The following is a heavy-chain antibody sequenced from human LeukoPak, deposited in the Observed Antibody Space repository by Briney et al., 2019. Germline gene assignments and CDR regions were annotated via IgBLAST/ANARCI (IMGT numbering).Heavy chain of an antibody. D-gene: IGHD3-10*01. CDR2: IYHSGST. J-gene: IGHJ3*02. CDR3: ARSVGYYGSGSYYKRTDAFDI. Sequence: PSETLSLTCAVSGGSISSGGYSWSWIRQPPGKGLEWIGYIYHSGSTYYNPSLKSRVTISVDRSKNQFSLKLSSVTAADTAVYYCARSVGYYGSGSYYKRTDAFDIWGQGTMVTVSS. CDR1: GGSISSGGYS. V-gene: IGHV4-30-2*01.